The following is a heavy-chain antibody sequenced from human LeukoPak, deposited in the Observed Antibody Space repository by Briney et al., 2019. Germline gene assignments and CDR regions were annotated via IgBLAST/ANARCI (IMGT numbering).Heavy chain of an antibody. Sequence: ASVKVSCKASGYTFTSYGISWVRQAPGQGLEWMGWISAYNGNTNYAQKLQGRVTMTTDTSTSTAYMELSRLTSDDTAVYHCARGHGSYYYYMDVWGKGTTVTVSS. CDR2: ISAYNGNT. CDR3: ARGHGSYYYYMDV. CDR1: GYTFTSYG. D-gene: IGHD3-10*01. V-gene: IGHV1-18*01. J-gene: IGHJ6*03.